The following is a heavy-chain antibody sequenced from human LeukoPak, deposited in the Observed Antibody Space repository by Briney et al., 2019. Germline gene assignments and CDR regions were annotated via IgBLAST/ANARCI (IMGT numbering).Heavy chain of an antibody. CDR3: ARDDPTRGYSGYDLYSNWFDP. D-gene: IGHD5-12*01. CDR2: ISAYNGNT. J-gene: IGHJ5*02. V-gene: IGHV1-18*01. Sequence: ASVKVSCKASGYTFTSYGISWVRQAPGQGLEWMGWISAYNGNTNYAQKLQGRVTMTTDTSTSTAYMELRSLRSDDTVVYYCARDDPTRGYSGYDLYSNWFDPWGQGTLVTVSS. CDR1: GYTFTSYG.